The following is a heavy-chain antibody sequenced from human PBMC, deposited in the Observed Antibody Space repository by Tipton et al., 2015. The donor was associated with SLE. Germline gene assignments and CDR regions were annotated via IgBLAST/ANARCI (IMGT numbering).Heavy chain of an antibody. V-gene: IGHV4-59*12. J-gene: IGHJ4*02. CDR1: GGSISSYY. CDR2: IYYSGST. Sequence: TLSLTCTVSGGSISSYYWSWIRQPPGKGLEWIGYIYYSGSTNYNPSLKSRVTISVDTSKNQFSLKLSSVTAADTAVYYCATVIGGYSGYDNDYWGQGTLVTVSS. CDR3: ATVIGGYSGYDNDY. D-gene: IGHD5-12*01.